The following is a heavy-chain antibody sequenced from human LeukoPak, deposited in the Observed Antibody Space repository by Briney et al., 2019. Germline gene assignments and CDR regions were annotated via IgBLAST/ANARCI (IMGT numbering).Heavy chain of an antibody. CDR2: ISYDGSNK. J-gene: IGHJ4*02. CDR1: GFTFSSYG. CDR3: ARDRAYDFWSGLFDY. D-gene: IGHD3-3*01. Sequence: GGSLRLSCAASGFTFSSYGMHWVRQAPGKGLEWVAVISYDGSNKYYADSVKGRFTISRDNSKNTLYLQMNSLRAEDTAVYYCARDRAYDFWSGLFDYWGQGTLVTVSS. V-gene: IGHV3-30*03.